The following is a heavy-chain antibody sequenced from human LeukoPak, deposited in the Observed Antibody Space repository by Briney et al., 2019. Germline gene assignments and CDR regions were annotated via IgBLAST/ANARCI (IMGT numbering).Heavy chain of an antibody. V-gene: IGHV1-2*02. CDR3: ARGYSSSLYYYYYYMDV. CDR1: GYTFTGYY. CDR2: INPNSGGT. Sequence: ASVKVSCKASGYTFTGYYMHWVRQAPGQGLEWMGWINPNSGGTNYAQKFQGRVTMTRDTSISTAYMELSRLRSDDTAVYYCARGYSSSLYYYYYYMDVWGKGTTVTVSS. J-gene: IGHJ6*03. D-gene: IGHD6-6*01.